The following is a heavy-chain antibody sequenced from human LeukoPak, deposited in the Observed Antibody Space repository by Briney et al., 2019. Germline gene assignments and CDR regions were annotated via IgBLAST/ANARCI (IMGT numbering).Heavy chain of an antibody. CDR3: ASVAAAGPFDY. CDR2: ISGSGGST. V-gene: IGHV3-23*01. Sequence: GGSLRLSCAASGFTFSNYAMTWVRQAPGKGLEWVSGISGSGGSTYYADSVKGRFTISRDSSKNTLYLQMNSPRAEDTAVYYCASVAAAGPFDYWGQGTLVTVSS. CDR1: GFTFSNYA. D-gene: IGHD6-13*01. J-gene: IGHJ4*02.